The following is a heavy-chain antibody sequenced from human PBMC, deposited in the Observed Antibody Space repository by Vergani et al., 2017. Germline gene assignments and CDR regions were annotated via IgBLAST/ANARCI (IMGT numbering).Heavy chain of an antibody. D-gene: IGHD5-24*01. J-gene: IGHJ5*02. CDR2: CQGSGTS. Sequence: QLQESGPGLVKPSHTLSLTCTVSGGSMTRDISYWSWLRQSAEKGLDWIGRCQGSGTSTYNPSLKIRVTISLDTSKNPFSLKLSSVTAADTALYYCASERRDGYKPVDTGGQGTLVTGSS. CDR3: ASERRDGYKPVDT. CDR1: GGSMTRDISY. V-gene: IGHV4-61*02.